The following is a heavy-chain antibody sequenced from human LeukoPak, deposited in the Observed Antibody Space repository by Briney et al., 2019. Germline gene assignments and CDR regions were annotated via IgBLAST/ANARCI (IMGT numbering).Heavy chain of an antibody. J-gene: IGHJ3*02. CDR1: GFTFSSYS. Sequence: GGSLRLSCAASGFTFSSYSMNWVRQAPGKGLEWVSYISSSSSTIYYADSVKGRFTISRDNAKSSLYLQMNSLRAEDTAVYYCASRVVPAAVGNAFDIWGQGTMVTVSS. V-gene: IGHV3-48*01. CDR3: ASRVVPAAVGNAFDI. CDR2: ISSSSSTI. D-gene: IGHD2-2*01.